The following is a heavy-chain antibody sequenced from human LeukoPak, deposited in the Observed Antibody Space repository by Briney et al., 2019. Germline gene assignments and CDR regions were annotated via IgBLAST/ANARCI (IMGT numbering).Heavy chain of an antibody. D-gene: IGHD6-13*01. V-gene: IGHV5-51*01. Sequence: GESLQISCKGSGYNFTSYWIGWVRQMPGKGLEGMGIIYPGESDTRYSASCQSQVSMSPDKTSSTAYLQWSSLKASDNAMYYCARLTPGIAAAGTPGGYFDYWGQGTLVTVSS. CDR3: ARLTPGIAAAGTPGGYFDY. J-gene: IGHJ4*02. CDR1: GYNFTSYW. CDR2: IYPGESDT.